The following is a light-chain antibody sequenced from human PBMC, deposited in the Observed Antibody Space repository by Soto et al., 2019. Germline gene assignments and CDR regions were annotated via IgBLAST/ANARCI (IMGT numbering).Light chain of an antibody. CDR1: QSVSSSY. CDR3: QQYGSSSWT. Sequence: EIVLTQSPGTLSLSPGERATLSCRASQSVSSSYLAWYQQKPGQAPRLLIYGASSRATGIPDRFSGSGSGTDFTLTISGLEPEDFAVYYCQQYGSSSWTCGQGTKVEIK. CDR2: GAS. V-gene: IGKV3-20*01. J-gene: IGKJ1*01.